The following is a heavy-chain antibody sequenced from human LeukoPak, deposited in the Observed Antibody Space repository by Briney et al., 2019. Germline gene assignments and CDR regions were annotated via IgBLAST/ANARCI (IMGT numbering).Heavy chain of an antibody. CDR1: GFTFTSYW. V-gene: IGHV3-7*01. CDR3: ARASSTVTARDTFDT. CDR2: IKQDGSEK. Sequence: GGSLRLSCTASGFTFTSYWMSWVRQGPGKGLEWVANIKQDGSEKNYVDSVKGRFTVSRDNAKNSLYLQMNSLRGEDTAVYYCARASSTVTARDTFDTWGQGTMATVSS. J-gene: IGHJ3*02. D-gene: IGHD4-17*01.